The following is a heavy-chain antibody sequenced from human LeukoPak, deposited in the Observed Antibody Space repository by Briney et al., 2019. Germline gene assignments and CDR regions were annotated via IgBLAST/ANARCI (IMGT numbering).Heavy chain of an antibody. Sequence: SETLSLTCTVSGDSISSYYWSWIRQPPGKGLEWIGYIYYSGSTVYNPSLKSRVTMSLDTSKNQFSLKLRSVTAADTAVYYCARGVISTDAFDVWGQGTMVTVSS. CDR1: GDSISSYY. CDR3: ARGVISTDAFDV. J-gene: IGHJ3*01. D-gene: IGHD3-3*02. CDR2: IYYSGST. V-gene: IGHV4-59*01.